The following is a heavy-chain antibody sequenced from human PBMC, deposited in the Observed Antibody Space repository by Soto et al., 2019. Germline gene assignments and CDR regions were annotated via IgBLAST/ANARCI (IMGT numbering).Heavy chain of an antibody. Sequence: ASVKVSCKASGYTLSTSTVHWVRQAPGQRLEWMGWIDAGNGNTKYSQKFQGRVTITTDTSANTAYMELSSLKSDDTAIYYCAREEPTYGPTFDYWGQGTLVTVSS. CDR1: GYTLSTST. CDR2: IDAGNGNT. D-gene: IGHD3-10*01. CDR3: AREEPTYGPTFDY. V-gene: IGHV1-3*01. J-gene: IGHJ4*02.